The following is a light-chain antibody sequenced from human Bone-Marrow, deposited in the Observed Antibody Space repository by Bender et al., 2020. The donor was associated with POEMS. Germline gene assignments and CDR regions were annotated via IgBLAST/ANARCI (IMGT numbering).Light chain of an antibody. CDR2: DVS. CDR1: SSDVGGYNS. CDR3: SAYTPNLIRM. V-gene: IGLV2-14*01. J-gene: IGLJ3*02. Sequence: QSALTQPASASGSPGQSITISCTGTSSDVGGYNSVSWYQQHPGKAPKLVIFDVSYRPSGVSNRFSGSKSGNTASLSISGLQAEDEADYYCSAYTPNLIRMFGGGTKVTVL.